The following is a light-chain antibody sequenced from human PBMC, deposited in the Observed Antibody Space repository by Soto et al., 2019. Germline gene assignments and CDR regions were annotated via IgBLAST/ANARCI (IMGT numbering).Light chain of an antibody. CDR2: DAS. V-gene: IGKV3-11*01. CDR3: QQRSNWVFT. J-gene: IGKJ3*01. CDR1: QSVSSY. Sequence: EIVLTQSPATLSLSPGERATLSCRASQSVSSYLAWYQQKPGQAPRLLIYDASNRATGIPARFSGSGSGTDFTLTISSLEPEDFAVYDCQQRSNWVFTFGPGTKVDIK.